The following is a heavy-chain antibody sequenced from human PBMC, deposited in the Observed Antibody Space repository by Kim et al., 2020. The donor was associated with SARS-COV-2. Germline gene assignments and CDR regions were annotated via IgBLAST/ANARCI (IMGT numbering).Heavy chain of an antibody. J-gene: IGHJ4*02. Sequence: SETLSLTCTVSSDSISSYYCSWIRQLPGKGLEWIGYIYYSGSTDYNPSLKSRVTISWDTSTNQFSLDLTSVTDADTAVYYCARSEGRGSWHQFDYWGQG. D-gene: IGHD6-13*01. CDR3: ARSEGRGSWHQFDY. V-gene: IGHV4-59*01. CDR1: SDSISSYY. CDR2: IYYSGST.